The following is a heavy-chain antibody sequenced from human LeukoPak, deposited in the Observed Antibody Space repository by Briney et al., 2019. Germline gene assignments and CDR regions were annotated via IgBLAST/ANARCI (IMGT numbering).Heavy chain of an antibody. CDR3: AREALPWFGALSFFDS. D-gene: IGHD3-10*01. J-gene: IGHJ4*02. Sequence: GGSLRLSCAASGCTFSSYWMSWVRQAPGKGLEWVGNIKQGGSEKYYVDSVKGGFTISRDNAKNSLYLQMNILRAEDTALYYCAREALPWFGALSFFDSWGQGKLVTVSS. CDR2: IKQGGSEK. CDR1: GCTFSSYW. V-gene: IGHV3-7*01.